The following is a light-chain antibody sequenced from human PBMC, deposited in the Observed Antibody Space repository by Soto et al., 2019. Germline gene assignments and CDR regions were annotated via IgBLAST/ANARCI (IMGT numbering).Light chain of an antibody. J-gene: IGKJ5*01. CDR3: QQIYRTLIT. V-gene: IGKV1-39*01. CDR1: QSISSY. Sequence: DIQMTQSPSSLSASVGDRVTITCRASQSISSYLNWYQQKPGKAPKLLIYAASSLQSGVPSRFSGSGSGTDFTLTISSLQPEDFATYYCQQIYRTLITFGQGTRLEIK. CDR2: AAS.